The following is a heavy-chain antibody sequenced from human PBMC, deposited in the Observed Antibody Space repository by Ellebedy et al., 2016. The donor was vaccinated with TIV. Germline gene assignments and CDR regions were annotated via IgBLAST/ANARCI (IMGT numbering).Heavy chain of an antibody. Sequence: MPSETLSLTCTVSGGSISSYYWSWIRQPPGKGLEWIGSIYYSGSTYYNPSLKSRVTISVDTSKNQFSLKLSSVTAADTAVYYCARVRGVTNFDYWGQGTLVTVSS. CDR2: IYYSGST. V-gene: IGHV4-59*05. D-gene: IGHD3-10*01. CDR3: ARVRGVTNFDY. J-gene: IGHJ4*02. CDR1: GGSISSYY.